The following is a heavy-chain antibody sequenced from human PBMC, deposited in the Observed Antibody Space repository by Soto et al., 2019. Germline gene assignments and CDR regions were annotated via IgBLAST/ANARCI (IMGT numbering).Heavy chain of an antibody. CDR3: TRDDVYCSSGGCYGVPLDV. CDR1: GFIVSSKY. J-gene: IGHJ6*04. D-gene: IGHD2-15*01. CDR2: IQSGGST. V-gene: IGHV3-66*01. Sequence: VQLVESGGGLVQPGGSLRLSCAASGFIVSSKYMSWVRQAPGKGLEWVSLIQSGGSTYYAGSVKGRFTNSRYNYENTRFHPMNSLRVEDTAMYYCTRDDVYCSSGGCYGVPLDVCCKGTTVTASA.